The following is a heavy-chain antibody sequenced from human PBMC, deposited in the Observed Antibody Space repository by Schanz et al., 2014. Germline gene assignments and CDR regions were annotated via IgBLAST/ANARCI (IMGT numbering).Heavy chain of an antibody. CDR1: GGPLSSYP. D-gene: IGHD6-13*01. V-gene: IGHV1-69*04. CDR3: ARDRQNIASPATGFDS. J-gene: IGHJ4*02. CDR2: VIPMLGIT. Sequence: QVQLVQSGAEMKKPGSSVRVSCKASGGPLSSYPINWVRQAPGQGLEWMGRVIPMLGITNYAERFQGRVTITADTSTAYMELSSLRSDDTALYYCARDRQNIASPATGFDSWGQGTLVTVSS.